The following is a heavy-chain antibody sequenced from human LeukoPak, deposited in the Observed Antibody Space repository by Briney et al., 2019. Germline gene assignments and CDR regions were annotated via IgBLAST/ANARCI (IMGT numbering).Heavy chain of an antibody. CDR3: ARGTNWSPLDFDH. J-gene: IGHJ4*02. D-gene: IGHD1-20*01. Sequence: PGGSLRLSCAASEFAFSTYNMNWVRQAPGKGLEWVSYISTGSSTTYYADSVKGRFTISRDNVENSLYLQMNSLRAEDTAVYYCARGTNWSPLDFDHWGQGTLVTVSS. V-gene: IGHV3-48*01. CDR2: ISTGSSTT. CDR1: EFAFSTYN.